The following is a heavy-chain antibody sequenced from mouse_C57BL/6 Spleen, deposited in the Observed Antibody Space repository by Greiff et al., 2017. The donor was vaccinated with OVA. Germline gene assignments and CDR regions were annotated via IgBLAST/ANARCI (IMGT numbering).Heavy chain of an antibody. Sequence: VQLQQSGAELVKPGASVKLSCKASGYTFTSYWMHWVKQRPGQGLEWIGMIHPNSGSTNYNEKFKSKATLTVDKSSSTAYMQLSSLTSEDSAVYYCARSGLLSYAMDYWGQGTSVTVSS. V-gene: IGHV1-64*01. J-gene: IGHJ4*01. CDR2: IHPNSGST. D-gene: IGHD2-10*01. CDR3: ARSGLLSYAMDY. CDR1: GYTFTSYW.